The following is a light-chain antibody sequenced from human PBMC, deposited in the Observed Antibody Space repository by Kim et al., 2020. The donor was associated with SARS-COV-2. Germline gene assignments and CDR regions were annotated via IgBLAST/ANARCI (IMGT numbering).Light chain of an antibody. CDR2: DVN. CDR3: SSFAVGDNVL. CDR1: SSDIGSYNS. V-gene: IGLV2-8*01. Sequence: QSALTQPPSASGSLGQSVTMSCTGTSSDIGSYNSVSWYQQHPGKAPKLLIFDVNERPSGVPSRFYGFRSGYTASLIVSGLQVDDEAYYYCSSFAVGDNVLFGGGTQLNVL. J-gene: IGLJ3*02.